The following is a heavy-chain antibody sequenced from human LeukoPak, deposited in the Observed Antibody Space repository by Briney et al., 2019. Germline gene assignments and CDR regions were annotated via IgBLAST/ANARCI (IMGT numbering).Heavy chain of an antibody. J-gene: IGHJ3*02. D-gene: IGHD2-21*02. CDR2: IIPILGIA. V-gene: IGHV1-69*04. CDR1: GGTFSSYA. Sequence: ASVKVSCKASGGTFSSYAISWVRQAPGQGLEWMGRIIPILGIANYAQKFQGRVTITADKSTSTAYMELSSLRSEDTAVYYCARASLYCGGDCYSHDVFDIWGQGTMVTVSS. CDR3: ARASLYCGGDCYSHDVFDI.